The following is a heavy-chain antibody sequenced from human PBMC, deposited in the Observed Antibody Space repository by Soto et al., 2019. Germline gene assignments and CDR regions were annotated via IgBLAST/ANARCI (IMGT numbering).Heavy chain of an antibody. J-gene: IGHJ3*02. Sequence: GGSLRLSCTASGFSFSTYAMSWVRQAPGKGLEWVSAISGSGSTTYYADSVKGRFTISKDNTINRLYLQMNILRTEDTAVYYCAHPRGYGVFDAYDIWGQGAMVTVSS. CDR2: ISGSGSTT. V-gene: IGHV3-23*01. D-gene: IGHD3-10*01. CDR1: GFSFSTYA. CDR3: AHPRGYGVFDAYDI.